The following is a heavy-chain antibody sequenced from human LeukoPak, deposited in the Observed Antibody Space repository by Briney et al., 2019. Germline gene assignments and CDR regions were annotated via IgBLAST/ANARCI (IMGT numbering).Heavy chain of an antibody. J-gene: IGHJ6*02. D-gene: IGHD2-8*02. CDR1: GFSLSGYW. CDR3: TRVQAGRSGLMDV. Sequence: PGGSLRLSCAASGFSLSGYWMHWVRQAPGKGLVWVSRIGFDGSGTTYADSVKGRFTISRDTSKNTLYLQVNSLRDEDAAVYHSTRVQAGRSGLMDVWGRGTTVTVSS. V-gene: IGHV3-74*01. CDR2: IGFDGSGT.